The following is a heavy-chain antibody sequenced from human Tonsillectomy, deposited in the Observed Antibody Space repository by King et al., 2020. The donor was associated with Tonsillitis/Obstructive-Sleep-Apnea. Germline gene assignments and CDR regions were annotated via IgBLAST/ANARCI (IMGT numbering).Heavy chain of an antibody. Sequence: LQLQESGPGLVKPSETLSLTCTVSGGSISSSSYYWGWIRQPPGKGLEWIGSIYYSGSTYYNPSLKSRVTISVDTSKNQFSLKLTSVTAADTAVYYCAGDPGEDAFDIWGQGTMVTVSS. CDR2: IYYSGST. CDR1: GGSISSSSYY. CDR3: AGDPGEDAFDI. D-gene: IGHD3-16*01. V-gene: IGHV4-39*01. J-gene: IGHJ3*02.